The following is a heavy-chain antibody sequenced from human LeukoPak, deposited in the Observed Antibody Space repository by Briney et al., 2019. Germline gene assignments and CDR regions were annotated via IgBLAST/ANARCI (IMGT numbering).Heavy chain of an antibody. Sequence: LGASVTVSCKASGYTFTDYYIYWVRQAPGQGLEWMGWINPISDGTSYAQKFQGRVTMTRDTSISTVYMELTSLTSDDTAVYYCARGHSYAPSFDCWGQGTLVTVSS. CDR2: INPISDGT. D-gene: IGHD2-8*01. V-gene: IGHV1-2*03. CDR3: ARGHSYAPSFDC. CDR1: GYTFTDYY. J-gene: IGHJ4*02.